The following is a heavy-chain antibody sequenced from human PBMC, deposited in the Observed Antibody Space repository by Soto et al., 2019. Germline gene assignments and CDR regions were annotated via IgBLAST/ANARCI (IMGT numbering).Heavy chain of an antibody. CDR1: GGTFSSYA. CDR2: IIPISETT. CDR3: ARSQGSSTSLEIYYYYYYGMDV. V-gene: IGHV1-69*01. J-gene: IGHJ6*02. Sequence: QVQLVQSGAEVKKPGSSVKVSCKASGGTFSSYAISWVRQAPGQGLEWMGGIIPISETTNYAQKFQGRVTITAEESQSTSYMELSSLRSEDTAVYYCARSQGSSTSLEIYYYYYYGMDVWGQGTTVTVSS. D-gene: IGHD2-2*01.